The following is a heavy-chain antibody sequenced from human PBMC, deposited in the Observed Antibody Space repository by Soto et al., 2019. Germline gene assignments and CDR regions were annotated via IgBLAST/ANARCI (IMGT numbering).Heavy chain of an antibody. D-gene: IGHD3-10*01. CDR3: AKDRQFRSYYESAGHYYN. V-gene: IGHV3-23*01. Sequence: EVQLLESGGGLVQPGGSLRLSCVASGFTFKNYDMRWVRQAPGKGLEWVSGISGSGAITYYADSVRGRFTISRDNSKNTLYLQLNSLRAEDTAIYYCAKDRQFRSYYESAGHYYNWGQGTLVTVSS. CDR1: GFTFKNYD. CDR2: ISGSGAIT. J-gene: IGHJ4*02.